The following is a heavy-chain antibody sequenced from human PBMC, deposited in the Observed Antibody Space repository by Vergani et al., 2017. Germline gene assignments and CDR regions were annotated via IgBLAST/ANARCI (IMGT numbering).Heavy chain of an antibody. CDR1: GYTFTSYG. D-gene: IGHD1-26*01. J-gene: IGHJ3*02. Sequence: QVQLVQSGAEVKKPGASVTVSCKASGYTFTSYGISWVRQAPGQGLEWMGWISAYNGNTNYAQKLQGRVTMTTDTSTSTAYMELRSLRSDDTAVYYCARALPPGYPTKSDAFDIWGQGTMVTVSS. V-gene: IGHV1-18*01. CDR2: ISAYNGNT. CDR3: ARALPPGYPTKSDAFDI.